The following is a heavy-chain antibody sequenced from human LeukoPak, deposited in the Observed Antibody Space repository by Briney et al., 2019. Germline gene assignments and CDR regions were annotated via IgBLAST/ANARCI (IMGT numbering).Heavy chain of an antibody. V-gene: IGHV3-7*04. D-gene: IGHD2-2*01. Sequence: GGSLRLSCAASGFTFSSYWMSWVRQAPGKGLEWVANIKQDGSEKYYVDSVKGRFTISRDNAKNSLYLQMNSLRAEDAAVYYCARGYCSSTSCYQAYYFDYWGQGTLVTVSS. CDR1: GFTFSSYW. CDR3: ARGYCSSTSCYQAYYFDY. J-gene: IGHJ4*02. CDR2: IKQDGSEK.